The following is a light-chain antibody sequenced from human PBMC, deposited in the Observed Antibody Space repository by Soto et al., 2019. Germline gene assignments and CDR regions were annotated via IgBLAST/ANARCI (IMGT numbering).Light chain of an antibody. CDR1: QSIGGD. CDR2: GVS. J-gene: IGKJ4*01. CDR3: QQYNNWPLT. Sequence: EVVMTQSPATLSVSPGERATLSCRASQSIGGDLAWYQQKPGQAPRLLIYGVSTRAAGIPGRFIGSGSGTEFPLTISRLQSEDFAVYYCQQYNNWPLTFGGGTKVEIK. V-gene: IGKV3-15*01.